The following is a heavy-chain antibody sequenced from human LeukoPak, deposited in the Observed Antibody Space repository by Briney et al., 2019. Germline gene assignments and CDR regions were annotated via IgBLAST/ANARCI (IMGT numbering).Heavy chain of an antibody. Sequence: GGSLRLSCEGSGFTFSNYWMSWVRQAPGKGLEWVANIKTDGSEKYYVDSVKGRFTISRDNAKKSLYLQMSGLRAEDAAVYYCARVYSSSWYSGYLYMDLWGKGTTVTVSS. J-gene: IGHJ6*03. CDR2: IKTDGSEK. CDR1: GFTFSNYW. V-gene: IGHV3-7*01. D-gene: IGHD6-13*01. CDR3: ARVYSSSWYSGYLYMDL.